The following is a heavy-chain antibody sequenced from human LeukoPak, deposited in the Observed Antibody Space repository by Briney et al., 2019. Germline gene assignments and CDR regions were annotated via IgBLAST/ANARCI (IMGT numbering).Heavy chain of an antibody. CDR1: GFTFSDYY. CDR2: ISSSGSTI. J-gene: IGHJ3*02. Sequence: PGGSLRLSCAASGFTFSDYYMSWIRQAPGKGLEWVSYISSSGSTIYYADSVKGRFTISRDNAKNSLYLQMNSLRAEDTAVYYCARARGPYYYDSSGDAFDIWGQGTMVTVSS. CDR3: ARARGPYYYDSSGDAFDI. D-gene: IGHD3-22*01. V-gene: IGHV3-11*01.